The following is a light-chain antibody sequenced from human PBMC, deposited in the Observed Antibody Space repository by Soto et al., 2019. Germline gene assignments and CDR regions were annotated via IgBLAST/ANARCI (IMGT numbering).Light chain of an antibody. J-gene: IGLJ2*01. CDR2: DNN. CDR3: QSHDSSLSGVI. Sequence: QSVLTQPPSVSGAPGQRVTISCTGSSSNFGAGYAVHWYQQLPGTAPKLLIYDNNNRPSGVPDRFSGSKSGTSASLAITGLQAEDEADYYCQSHDSSLSGVIFGGGTKLTDL. V-gene: IGLV1-40*01. CDR1: SSNFGAGYA.